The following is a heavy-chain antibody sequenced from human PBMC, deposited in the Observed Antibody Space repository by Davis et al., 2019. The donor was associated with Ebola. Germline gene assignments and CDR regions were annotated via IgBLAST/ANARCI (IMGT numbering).Heavy chain of an antibody. V-gene: IGHV1-2*02. Sequence: ASVKVSCKASGYTFTGYYMHWVRQAPGQGLEWMGWINPNSGGTNYAQKFQGRVTITRDTSASTAYMELSSLRSEDTAVYYCARETIAVAALGAFDIWGQGTMVTVSS. J-gene: IGHJ3*02. CDR3: ARETIAVAALGAFDI. D-gene: IGHD6-19*01. CDR1: GYTFTGYY. CDR2: INPNSGGT.